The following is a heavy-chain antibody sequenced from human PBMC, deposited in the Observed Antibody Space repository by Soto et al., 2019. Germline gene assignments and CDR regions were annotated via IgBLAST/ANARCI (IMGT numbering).Heavy chain of an antibody. CDR3: ARDRDYYDSSGWISPRHLGVVGLTNYYYYGMDV. J-gene: IGHJ6*02. CDR2: ISSSSSYI. D-gene: IGHD3-22*01. V-gene: IGHV3-21*01. CDR1: GFTFSSYS. Sequence: GGSLRLSCAASGFTFSSYSMNWVRQAPGKGLEWVSSISSSSSYIYYADSVKGRFTISRDNAKNSLYLQMNSLRAEDTAVYYCARDRDYYDSSGWISPRHLGVVGLTNYYYYGMDVWGQGTTVTVSS.